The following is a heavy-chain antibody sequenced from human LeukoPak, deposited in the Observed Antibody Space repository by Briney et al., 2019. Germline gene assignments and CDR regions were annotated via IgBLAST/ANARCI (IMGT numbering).Heavy chain of an antibody. V-gene: IGHV3-23*01. CDR1: GGSISSNSYY. J-gene: IGHJ4*02. CDR3: AKNAGYSYGLYYFDY. CDR2: IISSGDIT. D-gene: IGHD5-18*01. Sequence: AETLSLTCTVSGGSISSNSYYWGWVRLAPGKGLEWVSSIISSGDITYYPDSLKGRFTISRDNSKNTVYLQMDSLRADDSAVYYCAKNAGYSYGLYYFDYWGQGALVTVSS.